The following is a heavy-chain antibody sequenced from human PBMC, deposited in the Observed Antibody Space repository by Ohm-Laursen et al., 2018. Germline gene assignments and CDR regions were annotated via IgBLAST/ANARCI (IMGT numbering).Heavy chain of an antibody. CDR2: IYSGGGT. V-gene: IGHV3-53*01. CDR3: ARRFYYDSSGYPFDY. J-gene: IGHJ4*02. Sequence: GSLRLSCTASGFTVSSNYMSWVRQAPGKGLEWVSVIYSGGGTYYADSVKGRFTISRDNSKNTLYLQMNSLRAEDTAVYYCARRFYYDSSGYPFDYWGQGTLVTVSS. CDR1: GFTVSSNY. D-gene: IGHD3-22*01.